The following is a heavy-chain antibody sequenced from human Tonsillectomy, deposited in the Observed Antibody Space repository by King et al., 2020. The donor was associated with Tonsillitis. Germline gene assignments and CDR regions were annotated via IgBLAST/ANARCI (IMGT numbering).Heavy chain of an antibody. CDR3: AKAAYGSGIYYNDR. CDR2: ISGSGGST. J-gene: IGHJ5*02. CDR1: GFTFSSYT. D-gene: IGHD3-10*01. V-gene: IGHV3-23*04. Sequence: VQLVESGGGLVQPGGSLRLSCAASGFTFSSYTMSWVRQAPGKGLEWVSTISGSGGSTYYADSVKGRFTISRDNSKNTLYMQMNSLRAEDTAVYYCAKAAYGSGIYYNDRWGQGTLVTVSS.